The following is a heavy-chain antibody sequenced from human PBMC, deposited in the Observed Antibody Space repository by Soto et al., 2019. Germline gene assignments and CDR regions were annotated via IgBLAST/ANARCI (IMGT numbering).Heavy chain of an antibody. D-gene: IGHD4-17*01. CDR3: ARDTVEGNYFDY. CDR2: IYHSGST. CDR1: GGSISSSNW. V-gene: IGHV4-4*02. Sequence: SSETLSLTCAVSGGSISSSNWWSWVRQPPGKGLEWIGEIYHSGSTNYNPSLKSRVTISVDKSKNQFSLKLSSVTAADTAVYYCARDTVEGNYFDYWGQGTLVTVSS. J-gene: IGHJ4*02.